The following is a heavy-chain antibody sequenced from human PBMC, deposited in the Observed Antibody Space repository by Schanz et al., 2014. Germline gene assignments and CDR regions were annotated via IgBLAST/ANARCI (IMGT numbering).Heavy chain of an antibody. CDR3: ARGLIAAAGGAFDY. CDR1: GFSFSSYA. V-gene: IGHV3-48*03. Sequence: EVQVVESGGGLVQPGGSLRLSCATSGFSFSSYAINWVRQAPGKGLEWVSYIGNGGVTIYYADSVKGRFTISRDNSKNSLYLQMNSLRAGDAAVYYCARGLIAAAGGAFDYWGQGTLVAVSA. D-gene: IGHD6-13*01. J-gene: IGHJ4*02. CDR2: IGNGGVTI.